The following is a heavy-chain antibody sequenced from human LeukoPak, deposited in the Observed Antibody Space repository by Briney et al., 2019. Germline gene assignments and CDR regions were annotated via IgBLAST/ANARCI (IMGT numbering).Heavy chain of an antibody. J-gene: IGHJ4*02. CDR1: GFTFSSYS. Sequence: PGGSLRLSCAASGFTFSSYSMNWVRQAPGKGPEWVSSISSSSSYIYYADSVKGRFTISRDNAKNSLYLQMNSLRVEDTAVYYCARVGSSGFQGDYWGQGTLVTVSS. CDR2: ISSSSSYI. CDR3: ARVGSSGFQGDY. D-gene: IGHD3-22*01. V-gene: IGHV3-21*01.